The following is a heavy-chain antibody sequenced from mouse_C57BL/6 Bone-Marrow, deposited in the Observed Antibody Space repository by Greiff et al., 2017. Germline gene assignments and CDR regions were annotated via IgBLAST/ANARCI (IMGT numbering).Heavy chain of an antibody. CDR2: ILPGSGST. J-gene: IGHJ4*01. CDR3: ARDGGITFRGDY. D-gene: IGHD1-1*01. V-gene: IGHV1-9*01. Sequence: QVQLQQSGAELMKPGASVKLSCKATGYTFTGYWIEWVKQRPGHGLEWIGEILPGSGSTNYHEKFKGKATFTADTSSNTAYMQLSSLTTEDSAIYYCARDGGITFRGDYWGQGTSVTVSS. CDR1: GYTFTGYW.